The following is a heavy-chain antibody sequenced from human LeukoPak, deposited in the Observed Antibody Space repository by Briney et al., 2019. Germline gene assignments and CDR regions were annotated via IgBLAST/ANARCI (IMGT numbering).Heavy chain of an antibody. CDR1: GFTFSSYW. J-gene: IGHJ4*02. Sequence: PGGSLRLSCAASGFTFSSYWMSWVRQAPGKGLEWVANIKQDGSEKYYVDSVKGRFTISRDNAKNSLYLQMNSLRAEDTAVYYCARGVEYYDSSGWEDYWGQGTLVTVSS. V-gene: IGHV3-7*03. D-gene: IGHD3-22*01. CDR3: ARGVEYYDSSGWEDY. CDR2: IKQDGSEK.